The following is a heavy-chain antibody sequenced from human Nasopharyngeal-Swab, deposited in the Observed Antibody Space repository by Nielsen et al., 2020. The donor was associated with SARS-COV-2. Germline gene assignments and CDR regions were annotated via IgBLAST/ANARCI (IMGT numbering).Heavy chain of an antibody. CDR3: AREAVTTPGSHYYFDY. Sequence: ASVKVSCKASGYTFTRYYIHWVRQAPGQGLEWMGIINPGGGSARYSQNFEGRVTMTRDTSTSTVYMELSSLRSEDTAVYYCAREAVTTPGSHYYFDYWGQGTLVTVSS. J-gene: IGHJ4*02. V-gene: IGHV1-46*01. CDR1: GYTFTRYY. CDR2: INPGGGSA. D-gene: IGHD4-17*01.